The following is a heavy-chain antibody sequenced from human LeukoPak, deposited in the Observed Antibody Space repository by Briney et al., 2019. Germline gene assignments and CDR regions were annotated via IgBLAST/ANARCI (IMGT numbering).Heavy chain of an antibody. CDR1: GYTFTSYD. D-gene: IGHD4-17*01. Sequence: ASVKVSCKASGYTFTSYDINWVRQATGQGLEWMGWMNPNSGNTGYAQKFQGRVTMTRNTSISTAYMELSSLRSEDTAVYYCARNAPWGDYGAFDYWGQGTLVTVSS. J-gene: IGHJ4*02. V-gene: IGHV1-8*01. CDR3: ARNAPWGDYGAFDY. CDR2: MNPNSGNT.